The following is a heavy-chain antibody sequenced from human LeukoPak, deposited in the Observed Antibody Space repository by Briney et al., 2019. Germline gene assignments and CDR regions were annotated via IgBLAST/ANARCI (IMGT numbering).Heavy chain of an antibody. D-gene: IGHD5-18*01. J-gene: IGHJ4*02. Sequence: GASVKVSCKASGGTFSNFAISWVRQAPGQGLEWMGGIIPIFDTADYAQKFQGRLTITADESTSTAYMELSSLRAEDTAVYYCARDHDTAIVPFDYWGQGTLVTVSS. CDR1: GGTFSNFA. CDR2: IIPIFDTA. CDR3: ARDHDTAIVPFDY. V-gene: IGHV1-69*13.